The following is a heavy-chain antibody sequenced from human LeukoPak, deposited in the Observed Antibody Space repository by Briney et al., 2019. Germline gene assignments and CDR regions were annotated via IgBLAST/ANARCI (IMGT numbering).Heavy chain of an antibody. D-gene: IGHD3-10*01. V-gene: IGHV4-30-2*01. CDR2: IYHSGST. Sequence: SQTLSLTCTVSGGSISSGGYYWSWIRQPPGKGLEWIGYIYHSGSTHYNPSLKSRVTISVDRSKNQFSLKLSSVTAADTAVYYCARAPSVLLWFGESPSWFDPWGQGTLVTVSS. CDR1: GGSISSGGYY. CDR3: ARAPSVLLWFGESPSWFDP. J-gene: IGHJ5*02.